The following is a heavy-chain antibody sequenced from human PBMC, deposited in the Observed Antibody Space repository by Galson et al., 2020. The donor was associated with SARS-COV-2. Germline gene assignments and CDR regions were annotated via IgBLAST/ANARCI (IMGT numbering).Heavy chain of an antibody. CDR1: GFTVSSNY. J-gene: IGHJ6*02. Sequence: GESLKISCAASGFTVSSNYMSWVRQAPGKGLEWVSVIYSGGSTYYADSVKGRFTISRDNSKNTLYLQMNSLRAEDTAMYYCARGGPPDYYYYGMDVWGQGTTVTVSS. CDR2: IYSGGST. CDR3: ARGGPPDYYYYGMDV. V-gene: IGHV3-53*01.